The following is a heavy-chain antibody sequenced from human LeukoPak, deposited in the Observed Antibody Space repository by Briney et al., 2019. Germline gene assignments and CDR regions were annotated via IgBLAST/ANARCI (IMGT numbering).Heavy chain of an antibody. Sequence: GGSLRLSCAASGFTFSSYAMHWVRQAPGKGLEWVAVISYDGSNKYYADSVKGRFTISRDNSENTLYLQMNSLRPEDTAVYYCARVRVILTTMASFAYWGQGSLVTVSP. CDR1: GFTFSSYA. D-gene: IGHD3-9*01. CDR2: ISYDGSNK. CDR3: ARVRVILTTMASFAY. J-gene: IGHJ4*02. V-gene: IGHV3-30-3*01.